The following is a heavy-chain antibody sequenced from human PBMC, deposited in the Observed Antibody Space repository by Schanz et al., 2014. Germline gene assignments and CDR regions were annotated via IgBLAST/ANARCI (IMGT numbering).Heavy chain of an antibody. J-gene: IGHJ4*02. CDR1: GFTFSNHA. CDR2: ISGSSSTK. V-gene: IGHV3-23*01. D-gene: IGHD2-21*01. Sequence: EVHLLESGGGLVQPGGSLRLSCAASGFTFSNHALSWVRQAPGKGLEWVSYISGSSSTKYYADSVKGRFTISRDLSSNTLYLQMNSLRADDTAVYYCAKSKSQLPLFDYWGQGTLVAVSS. CDR3: AKSKSQLPLFDY.